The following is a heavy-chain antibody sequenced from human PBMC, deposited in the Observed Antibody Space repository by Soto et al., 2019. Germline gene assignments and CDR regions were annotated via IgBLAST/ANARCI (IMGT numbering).Heavy chain of an antibody. CDR2: IYYSGST. J-gene: IGHJ5*02. CDR1: GGSVSSGSYY. V-gene: IGHV4-61*01. Sequence: PSETLSLTCTVSGGSVSSGSYYWSWIRQPPGKGLEWIGYIYYSGSTNYNPSLKSRVTISVDTSKNQFSLKLSSVTAADTAVYYCARSSGGSSWYNRWFDPWGQGTLVTVSS. D-gene: IGHD6-13*01. CDR3: ARSSGGSSWYNRWFDP.